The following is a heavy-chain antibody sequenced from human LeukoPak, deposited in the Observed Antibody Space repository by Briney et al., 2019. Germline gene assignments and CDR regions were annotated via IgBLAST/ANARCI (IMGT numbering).Heavy chain of an antibody. CDR1: GFTFDDYA. Sequence: PGGSLRLSCAASGFTFDDYAMHWVRQAPGKGLEWVSGISWNSGSIGYADSVKGRFTISRDNAKNSLYLQMNSLRAEDTALYYCAKGRDYGDYVGLDYFDYWAREPWSPSPQ. D-gene: IGHD4-17*01. J-gene: IGHJ4*02. CDR2: ISWNSGSI. CDR3: AKGRDYGDYVGLDYFDY. V-gene: IGHV3-9*01.